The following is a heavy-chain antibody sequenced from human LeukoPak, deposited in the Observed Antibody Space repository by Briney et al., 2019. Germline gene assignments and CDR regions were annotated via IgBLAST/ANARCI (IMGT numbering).Heavy chain of an antibody. Sequence: SETLSLTCTVSGGSISSYYWSWIRQPPGKGLEWIGYIYYSGSTNYNPSLKSRVTISVDTSKNQFSLKLSSVTAADTAVYYCARDAVIPAAMVDAFDIWGQGTMDTVPS. V-gene: IGHV4-59*01. CDR3: ARDAVIPAAMVDAFDI. CDR1: GGSISSYY. D-gene: IGHD2-2*01. J-gene: IGHJ3*02. CDR2: IYYSGST.